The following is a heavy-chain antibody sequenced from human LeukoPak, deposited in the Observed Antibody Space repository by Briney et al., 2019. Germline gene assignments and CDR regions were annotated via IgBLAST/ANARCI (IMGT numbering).Heavy chain of an antibody. CDR1: GFSFSSYS. D-gene: IGHD6-6*01. V-gene: IGHV3-48*04. CDR2: ISSRSSTI. CDR3: ARPPLGAYSSSGIDY. Sequence: GGSLRLSCAASGFSFSSYSMNWVRQAPGEGLEWVSYISSRSSTIYYADSVKGRFTISRDNAKNSLYLQMNSLRAEDTAVYYCARPPLGAYSSSGIDYWGQGTLVTVSS. J-gene: IGHJ4*02.